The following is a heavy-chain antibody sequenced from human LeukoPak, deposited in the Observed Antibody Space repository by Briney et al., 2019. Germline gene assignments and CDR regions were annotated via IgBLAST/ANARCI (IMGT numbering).Heavy chain of an antibody. V-gene: IGHV4-59*01. D-gene: IGHD5-12*01. J-gene: IGHJ4*02. CDR3: ARVRNSGYSRPGIIDY. CDR2: IYYSGST. Sequence: SETLSLTCTVSGGSISNYYWSWIRQPPGKGLEWIGYIYYSGSTYYKSSLKSRVVISVDTSKNQFSLKLSSVTAADTAVYFCARVRNSGYSRPGIIDYWGQGTLVTVSS. CDR1: GGSISNYY.